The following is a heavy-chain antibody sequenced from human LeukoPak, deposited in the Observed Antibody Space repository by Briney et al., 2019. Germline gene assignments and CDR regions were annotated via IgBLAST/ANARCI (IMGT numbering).Heavy chain of an antibody. D-gene: IGHD2-21*02. V-gene: IGHV3-48*04. J-gene: IGHJ3*02. CDR2: ISTTSSTI. Sequence: PGGSLRLSCAASGFTFNSYSMNWVRQAPGKGLEWVSYISTTSSTIYYADSVRGRFTISRDNAKNSLYLQMNSLRAEDTAVYYCARDIVAYCGGDCYSAFDTWGQGTMVTVSS. CDR1: GFTFNSYS. CDR3: ARDIVAYCGGDCYSAFDT.